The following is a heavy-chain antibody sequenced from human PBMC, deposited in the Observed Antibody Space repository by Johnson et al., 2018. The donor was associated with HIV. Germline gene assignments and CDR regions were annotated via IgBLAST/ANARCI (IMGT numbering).Heavy chain of an antibody. Sequence: QVQLVESGGGVVQPGRSLRLSCAASGFTFSSYGMHWVRQAPGKGLGWVAVISYDGSNKYYANSVKGRFTITRENAKNTLYLQMNSLRAEDTAVYYCARLGPHDAFDIWGQGTMVTVSS. CDR1: GFTFSSYG. CDR2: ISYDGSNK. CDR3: ARLGPHDAFDI. D-gene: IGHD1-26*01. J-gene: IGHJ3*02. V-gene: IGHV3-30*03.